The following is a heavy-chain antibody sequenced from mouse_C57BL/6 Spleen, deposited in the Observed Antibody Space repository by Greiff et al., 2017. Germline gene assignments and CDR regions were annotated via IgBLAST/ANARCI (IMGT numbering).Heavy chain of an antibody. V-gene: IGHV1-61*01. J-gene: IGHJ2*01. CDR2: IYPSDSET. Sequence: QVQLQQSGAELVRPGSSVKLSCKASGYTFTSYWMDWVKQRPGQGLEWIGNIYPSDSETHYNQKFKDKATLTVDKSSSTAYMQLSSLTSEDSAVYYCARGVYYDYAFDYWGQGTTLTVSS. CDR1: GYTFTSYW. D-gene: IGHD2-4*01. CDR3: ARGVYYDYAFDY.